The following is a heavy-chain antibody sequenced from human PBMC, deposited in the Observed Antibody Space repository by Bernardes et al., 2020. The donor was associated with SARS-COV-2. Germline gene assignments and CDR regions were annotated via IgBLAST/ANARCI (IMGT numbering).Heavy chain of an antibody. CDR3: ARARIPRNWYFDL. CDR2: IYYSGST. V-gene: IGHV4-59*01. Sequence: SETLSLTCTVSGGSISSYYWSWIRQPPGKGLEWIGYIYYSGSTNYNPSLKSRVTISVDTSKNQFSLKLSSVTAADTAVYYCARARIPRNWYFDLWGRGTLVTVSS. CDR1: GGSISSYY. J-gene: IGHJ2*01. D-gene: IGHD2-2*02.